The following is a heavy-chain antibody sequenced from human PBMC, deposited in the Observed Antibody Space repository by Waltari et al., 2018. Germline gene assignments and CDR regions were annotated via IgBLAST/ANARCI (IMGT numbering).Heavy chain of an antibody. D-gene: IGHD7-27*01. CDR2: IYYTGGA. CDR1: GGSISRF. V-gene: IGHV4-59*01. Sequence: QVQLQESGPGLVKPSETLSLTCTVSGGSISRFWSWIRQPPGKGLEWIGYIYYTGGATYNPSLRSRVTISIDTSKNQISLDLNSVTAADTALYYCARERTEAWGPKPLEYWGQGILVTVSS. J-gene: IGHJ4*02. CDR3: ARERTEAWGPKPLEY.